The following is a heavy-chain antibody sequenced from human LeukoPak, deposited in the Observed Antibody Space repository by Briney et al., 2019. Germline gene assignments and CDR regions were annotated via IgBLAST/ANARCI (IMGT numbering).Heavy chain of an antibody. CDR2: IIPILGKP. D-gene: IGHD5-24*01. CDR1: GDTFSSYT. J-gene: IGHJ4*02. V-gene: IGHV1-69*08. CDR3: ARGYFMEMTTTYFDY. Sequence: SVKVSCKASGDTFSSYTFSWVRQALGQGLEWMGMIIPILGKPKYTQKFQGRVTITADTSASTAYMELSSLRSEDTAVYYCARGYFMEMTTTYFDYWGQGTLVTVSA.